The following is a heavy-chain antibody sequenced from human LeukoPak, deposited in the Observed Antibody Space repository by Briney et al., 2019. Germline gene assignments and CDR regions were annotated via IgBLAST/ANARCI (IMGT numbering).Heavy chain of an antibody. CDR2: IYYSGST. D-gene: IGHD3-22*01. J-gene: IGHJ3*02. CDR1: GGSISSHY. V-gene: IGHV4-59*06. Sequence: SETLSLTCTVSGGSISSHYWRWIRQHPGKGLEWIAYIYYSGSTYYNPSLKSRVTISVDTSKNQFSLKLSSVTAADTAVYYCARATMMGASGAFDIWGQGTMVTVSS. CDR3: ARATMMGASGAFDI.